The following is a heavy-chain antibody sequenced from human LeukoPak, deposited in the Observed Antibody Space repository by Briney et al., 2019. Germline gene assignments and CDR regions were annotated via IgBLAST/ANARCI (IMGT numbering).Heavy chain of an antibody. CDR1: GYTFTSYG. D-gene: IGHD4-17*01. CDR3: ARSKDYGDYGGYDY. Sequence: PRASVKVSCKASGYTFTSYGISWVRQAPGQGLEWMGWISAYNGNTNYAQKFQGRVTMTRDTSISTAYMELSRLRSDDTAVYYCARSKDYGDYGGYDYWGQGTLVTVSS. V-gene: IGHV1-18*01. CDR2: ISAYNGNT. J-gene: IGHJ4*02.